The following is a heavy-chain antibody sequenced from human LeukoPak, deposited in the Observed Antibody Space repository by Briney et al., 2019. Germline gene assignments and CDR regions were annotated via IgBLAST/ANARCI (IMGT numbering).Heavy chain of an antibody. CDR3: ARESGLTIFGVARRYFDY. D-gene: IGHD3-3*01. Sequence: GGSLRLSCAASGFTFSSYWMSWVRQAPGKGLEWVANIKQDGSEKYYVDSVKGRFTISRDNAKNSLYLQMNSLRAEDTAVYYCARESGLTIFGVARRYFDYWGQGTLVTVSS. J-gene: IGHJ4*02. CDR1: GFTFSSYW. V-gene: IGHV3-7*01. CDR2: IKQDGSEK.